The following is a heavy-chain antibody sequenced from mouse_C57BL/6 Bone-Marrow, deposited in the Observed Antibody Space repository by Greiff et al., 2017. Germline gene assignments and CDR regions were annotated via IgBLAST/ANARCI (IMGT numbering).Heavy chain of an antibody. D-gene: IGHD1-1*01. CDR1: GFTFTDYE. V-gene: IGHV1-15*01. J-gene: IGHJ2*01. Sequence: VQLQQSGAELVRPGASVTLSCKASGFTFTDYEMHWVKQTPVHGLEWIGAIDPETGGTAYNQKFKGKAILTADKSSSTAYMELRSLTSKDSAVYYGTLDGPEDYWGQGTTLTVSS. CDR3: TLDGPEDY. CDR2: IDPETGGT.